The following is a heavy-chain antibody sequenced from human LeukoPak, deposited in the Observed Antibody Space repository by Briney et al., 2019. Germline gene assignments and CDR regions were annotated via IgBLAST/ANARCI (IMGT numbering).Heavy chain of an antibody. CDR2: IYYSGST. V-gene: IGHV4-39*07. Sequence: PSETLSLTCTVFAGSISSSSYYWGWIRQPPGKGLEWIGSIYYSGSTYYNPSLKSRVTISIDTSKNQFSLQLNSVTPEDTAVYYCARSIAAAGTKDYYYYMDVWGKGTTVTVSS. D-gene: IGHD6-13*01. CDR3: ARSIAAAGTKDYYYYMDV. CDR1: AGSISSSSYY. J-gene: IGHJ6*03.